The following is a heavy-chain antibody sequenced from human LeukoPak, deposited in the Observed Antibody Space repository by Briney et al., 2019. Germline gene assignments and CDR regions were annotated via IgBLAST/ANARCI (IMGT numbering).Heavy chain of an antibody. CDR1: GFTFSDHY. V-gene: IGHV3-23*01. CDR2: ISGSGGST. J-gene: IGHJ3*02. Sequence: GGTLRLSCAASGFTFSDHYMDWVRQAPGKGREWLSAISGSGGSTYYADSVKGRFTISRDNSKNTLYLQMNSLRAEDTAVYYCAKSNHYDSSGYYYGDAFDIWGQGTMVTVSS. D-gene: IGHD3-22*01. CDR3: AKSNHYDSSGYYYGDAFDI.